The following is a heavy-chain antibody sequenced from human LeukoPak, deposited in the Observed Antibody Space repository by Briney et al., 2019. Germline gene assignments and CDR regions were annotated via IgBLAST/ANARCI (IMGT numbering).Heavy chain of an antibody. Sequence: GGSLRLSCAASGFNFNFYTFNWVRQAPGKGLEWLSYISSSSSTIYYADSVKGRFTISRDNAKNSLYLQMNSLRAEDTAVYYCARVAYSSSWLLFDYWGQGTLVTVSS. CDR3: ARVAYSSSWLLFDY. J-gene: IGHJ4*02. V-gene: IGHV3-48*04. CDR2: ISSSSSTI. D-gene: IGHD6-13*01. CDR1: GFNFNFYT.